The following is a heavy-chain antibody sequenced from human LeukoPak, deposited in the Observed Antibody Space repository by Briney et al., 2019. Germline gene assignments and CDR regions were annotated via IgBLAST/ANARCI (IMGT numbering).Heavy chain of an antibody. J-gene: IGHJ4*02. CDR3: ARASIAVPTDY. CDR1: GFTFSSYW. CDR2: INSDGSST. V-gene: IGHV3-74*01. D-gene: IGHD6-19*01. Sequence: GGSLRLSCAASGFTFSSYWMHWVRQAPGKGLVWVSRINSDGSSTSYADSVKGRFTISRDNAKNTLYLQMNSLRAEDTAVYYCARASIAVPTDYWGQGTLVTVSS.